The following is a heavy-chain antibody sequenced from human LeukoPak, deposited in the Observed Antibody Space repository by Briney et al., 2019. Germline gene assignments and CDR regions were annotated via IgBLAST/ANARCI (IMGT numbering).Heavy chain of an antibody. D-gene: IGHD2-15*01. Sequence: GASLRLSFSASGSTFSSYAMSWVRHAPGKGLEWVSAISGSGGSTYYADSVKGRFTISRDNSKNTVYLQMNSLRAEDTAVYYCAKSMKGSIVVVVAADYYFDYWGQGPLVTVSS. CDR2: ISGSGGST. J-gene: IGHJ4*02. V-gene: IGHV3-23*01. CDR3: AKSMKGSIVVVVAADYYFDY. CDR1: GSTFSSYA.